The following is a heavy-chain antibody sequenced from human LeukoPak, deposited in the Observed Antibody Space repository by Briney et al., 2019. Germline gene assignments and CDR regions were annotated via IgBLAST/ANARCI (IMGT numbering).Heavy chain of an antibody. CDR1: GFTFSSYA. V-gene: IGHV3-30*04. Sequence: GGSLRLSCAASGFTFSSYAMHWVRQAPGKGLEWVAVISYDGSNKYYADSVKGRFTISRDNSKNTLYLQMNSLRAVDTAVYYCARTTTVVTTFDYWGQGTLVTVSP. D-gene: IGHD4-23*01. CDR3: ARTTTVVTTFDY. CDR2: ISYDGSNK. J-gene: IGHJ4*02.